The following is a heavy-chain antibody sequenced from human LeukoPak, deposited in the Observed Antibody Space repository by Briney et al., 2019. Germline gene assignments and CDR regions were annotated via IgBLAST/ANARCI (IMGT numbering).Heavy chain of an antibody. CDR1: GGSISSGGYS. V-gene: IGHV4-30-2*01. CDR3: ARGYSYVYYYYGMDV. J-gene: IGHJ6*02. CDR2: IYHSGST. Sequence: SETLSLTCAVSGGSISSGGYSWSWTRQPPGKGLEWIGYIYHSGSTYYNPSLKSRVTISVDRSKNQFSLKLSSVTAADTAVYYCARGYSYVYYYYGMDVWGQGTTVTVSS. D-gene: IGHD5-18*01.